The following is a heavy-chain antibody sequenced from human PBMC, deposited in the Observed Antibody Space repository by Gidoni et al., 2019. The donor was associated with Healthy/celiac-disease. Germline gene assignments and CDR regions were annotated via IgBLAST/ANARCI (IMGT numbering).Heavy chain of an antibody. J-gene: IGHJ4*02. CDR2: ISYDGSNK. V-gene: IGHV3-30*18. CDR3: AKDGWAVTNRLFFDY. D-gene: IGHD4-17*01. CDR1: GFTFSSYG. Sequence: QVQLVESGGGVVQPGRSLRLSCSASGFTFSSYGMHWVRQAPGKGLEWVAVISYDGSNKYYADSVKGRFTISRDNSKNTLYLQMNSLRAEDTAVYYCAKDGWAVTNRLFFDYWGQGTLVTVSS.